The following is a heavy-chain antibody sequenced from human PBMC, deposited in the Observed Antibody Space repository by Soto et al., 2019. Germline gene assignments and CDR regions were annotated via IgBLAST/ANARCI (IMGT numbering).Heavy chain of an antibody. CDR1: GDRVSSDSAA. CDR3: AGVSWFRAMDV. J-gene: IGHJ6*02. D-gene: IGHD3-10*01. V-gene: IGHV6-1*01. CDR2: TYYRFKWNN. Sequence: SQTLSLPCAISGDRVSSDSAAWNSIRQSPSRGLERLGRTYYRFKWNNDYGLSVKSRITINPDTSKSQFSLHLHSVTPEDTAVYYCAGVSWFRAMDVWGQGTPVTVSS.